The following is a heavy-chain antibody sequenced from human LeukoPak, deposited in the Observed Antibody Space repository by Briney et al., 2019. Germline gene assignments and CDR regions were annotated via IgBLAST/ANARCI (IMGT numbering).Heavy chain of an antibody. CDR1: GGSVSSYY. D-gene: IGHD3-3*01. J-gene: IGHJ5*02. CDR3: ARGTYDFGFNWFDP. CDR2: IYYSGST. V-gene: IGHV4-59*02. Sequence: SETLSLTCTVSGGSVSSYYWSWIRQPPGKGLEWIGYIYYSGSTNYNPSLKSRVTISVDTSKNQFSLKLSSVTAADTAVYYCARGTYDFGFNWFDPWGQGTLVTVSS.